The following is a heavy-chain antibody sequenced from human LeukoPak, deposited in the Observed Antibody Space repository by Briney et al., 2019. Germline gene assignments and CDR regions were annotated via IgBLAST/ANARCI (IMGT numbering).Heavy chain of an antibody. Sequence: ASVKVSCKASGYTFTGYYMHWVRQAPGQGLEWMGWINPNSGGTNYAQKFQGRVTMTRDTSISTAYMELSRLRSDDTAVYYCARDMYYYDSSGYYPYYYYAMDVWGQGTTVTVSS. V-gene: IGHV1-2*02. CDR1: GYTFTGYY. D-gene: IGHD3-22*01. CDR2: INPNSGGT. CDR3: ARDMYYYDSSGYYPYYYYAMDV. J-gene: IGHJ6*02.